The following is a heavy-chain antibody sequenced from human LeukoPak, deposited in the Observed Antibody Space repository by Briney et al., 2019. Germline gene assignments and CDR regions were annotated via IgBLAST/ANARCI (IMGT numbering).Heavy chain of an antibody. V-gene: IGHV3-23*01. CDR3: AKRYGSGSYGYFDY. D-gene: IGHD3-10*01. Sequence: GGSLRLSCAASGFTFSSYSMSWVRQAPGKGLEWVSAISGSGGSTYYADSVKGRFTISRDNSKNTLYLQMNSLRAEDTAVYYCAKRYGSGSYGYFDYWGQGTLVTVSS. CDR2: ISGSGGST. CDR1: GFTFSSYS. J-gene: IGHJ4*02.